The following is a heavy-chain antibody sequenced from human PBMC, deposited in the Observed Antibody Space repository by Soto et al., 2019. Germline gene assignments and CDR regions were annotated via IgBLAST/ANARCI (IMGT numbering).Heavy chain of an antibody. V-gene: IGHV1-46*01. CDR2: INPSGGST. CDR3: ARDRARYNWHPLKGGMDV. D-gene: IGHD1-20*01. Sequence: ASVKVSCKASGYTFTSYYMHWVRQAPGQELEWMGIINPSGGSTSYAQKFQGRVTMTRDTSTSTVYMELSSLRSEDTAVYYCARDRARYNWHPLKGGMDVWGQGTTVTVSS. J-gene: IGHJ6*02. CDR1: GYTFTSYY.